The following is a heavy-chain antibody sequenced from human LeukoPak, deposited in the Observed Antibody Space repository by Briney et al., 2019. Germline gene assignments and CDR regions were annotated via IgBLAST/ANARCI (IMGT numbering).Heavy chain of an antibody. CDR2: ILSDGSNK. Sequence: GGSLRLSCAAAGFTFSTYTIHWVRQAPDKGLEWVALILSDGSNKYYADSVKGRFTISRDNSKNTLYLQMNSLRAEDTAVYYCAKNALVVPKSYFDYWGQGTLVTVSS. D-gene: IGHD3-10*01. CDR1: GFTFSTYT. CDR3: AKNALVVPKSYFDY. V-gene: IGHV3-30-3*02. J-gene: IGHJ4*02.